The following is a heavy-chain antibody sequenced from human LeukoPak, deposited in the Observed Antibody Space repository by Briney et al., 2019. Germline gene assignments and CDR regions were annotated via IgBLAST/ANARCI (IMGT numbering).Heavy chain of an antibody. CDR1: GYTFTGYY. V-gene: IGHV1-2*02. J-gene: IGHJ4*02. D-gene: IGHD3-16*02. CDR2: INPNSGGT. CDR3: AREYVMITFGGVIAPPGD. Sequence: ASVKVSCKASGYTFTGYYMHWVRQAPGQGLEWMGWINPNSGGTNYAQKFQGRVTMTRDTSISTAYMGLSRLRSDDTAVYYCAREYVMITFGGVIAPPGDWGQGTLVTVSS.